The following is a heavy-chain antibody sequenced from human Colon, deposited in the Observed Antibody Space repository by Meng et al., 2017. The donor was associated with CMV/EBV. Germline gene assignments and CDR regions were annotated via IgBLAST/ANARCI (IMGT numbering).Heavy chain of an antibody. CDR1: GFTFSGYS. D-gene: IGHD6-19*01. Sequence: GESLKISCKVSGFTFSGYSMNWVRQAPGKGLEWVSSISSTSTYIWYADSMKGRFTISRDNAKNSLYLQMNGLRVEDTAVYYCARGAVGFYDIDVWGQGTTVTVSS. V-gene: IGHV3-21*01. J-gene: IGHJ6*02. CDR2: ISSTSTYI. CDR3: ARGAVGFYDIDV.